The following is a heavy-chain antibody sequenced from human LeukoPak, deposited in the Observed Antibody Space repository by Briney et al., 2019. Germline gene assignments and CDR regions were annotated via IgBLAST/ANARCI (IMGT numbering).Heavy chain of an antibody. J-gene: IGHJ4*02. CDR1: GFTFSSYS. Sequence: GGSLRLSCAASGFTFSSYSMNWVRQAPGKGLECVSYISSSGTTIYYADSVKGRFTISSDNAKNSLYLQMNSLRDDDTAVYFCARAGGGWFFDYWGQGTLVTASA. D-gene: IGHD6-19*01. CDR3: ARAGGGWFFDY. V-gene: IGHV3-48*02. CDR2: ISSSGTTI.